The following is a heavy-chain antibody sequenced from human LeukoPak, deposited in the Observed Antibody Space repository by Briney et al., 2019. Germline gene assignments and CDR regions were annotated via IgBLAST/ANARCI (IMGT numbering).Heavy chain of an antibody. Sequence: SETLSLTCTVSGGSISSYYWSWIRQPPGKGLEWIGYIYYSGSTNYNPSLKSRVTISVDTSKNQFSLKLSSVTAADTAVYYCARRPMAPQSPFDYWGQGTLVTVSS. J-gene: IGHJ4*02. CDR3: ARRPMAPQSPFDY. CDR2: IYYSGST. V-gene: IGHV4-59*08. D-gene: IGHD3-10*01. CDR1: GGSISSYY.